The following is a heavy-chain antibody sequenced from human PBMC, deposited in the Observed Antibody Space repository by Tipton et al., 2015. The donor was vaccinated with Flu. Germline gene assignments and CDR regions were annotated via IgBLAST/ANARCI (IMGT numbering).Heavy chain of an antibody. CDR2: ISYNGSP. V-gene: IGHV4-59*01. J-gene: IGHJ6*02. CDR1: GASISNFC. CDR3: AKDDCGAGPFYNGMDV. Sequence: TLSLTCSVSGASISNFCWSWIRQPPGKGLEWIAYISYNGSPNYHPSLKSRVTISVNTSKNGFSLSLTSVTGADTAVYYCAKDDCGAGPFYNGMDVWGQGTTVTVSS. D-gene: IGHD4/OR15-4a*01.